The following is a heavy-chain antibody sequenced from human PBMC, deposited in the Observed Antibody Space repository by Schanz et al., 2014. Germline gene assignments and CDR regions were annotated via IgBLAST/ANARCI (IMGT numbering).Heavy chain of an antibody. CDR3: YGMDV. Sequence: QVQLQESGPGLVEPSQTLSLSCTVSGGSISSGGYSWSWIRQPPGKGLEWIGYIFFRGSTYYNPSLKSRVTISIDTSKNHFSLRLTSVTAADTAVYYCYGMDVWGQGTTVTVSS. CDR2: IFFRGST. V-gene: IGHV4-30-4*07. CDR1: GGSISSGGYS. J-gene: IGHJ6*02.